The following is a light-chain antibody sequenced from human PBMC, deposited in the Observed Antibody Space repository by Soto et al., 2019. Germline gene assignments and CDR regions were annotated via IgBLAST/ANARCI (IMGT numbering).Light chain of an antibody. J-gene: IGLJ3*02. CDR1: SSNIGDNP. Sequence: QAVVTQPPSASGTPGQRVTISCSGSSSNIGDNPVNWYQQLPGTAPKLLVFDDNQRPSGVPDRFSDSKSGTSASLTISGLRSEDEADYYCAAWDSSVSGRVFGGGTKVTVL. CDR3: AAWDSSVSGRV. V-gene: IGLV1-47*02. CDR2: DDN.